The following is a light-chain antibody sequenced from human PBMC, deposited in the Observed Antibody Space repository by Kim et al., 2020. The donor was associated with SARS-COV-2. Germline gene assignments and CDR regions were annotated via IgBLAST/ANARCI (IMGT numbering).Light chain of an antibody. Sequence: KLTITCSGGSSNFGAGYDVLWYQQHPGRAPKCLIYGNKSRPSGVPARFSGSKSGTTASLAITGRQAEDEADYYCQSYDKSLSGYVFGTGTKVTVL. CDR3: QSYDKSLSGYV. J-gene: IGLJ1*01. V-gene: IGLV1-40*01. CDR1: SSNFGAGYD. CDR2: GNK.